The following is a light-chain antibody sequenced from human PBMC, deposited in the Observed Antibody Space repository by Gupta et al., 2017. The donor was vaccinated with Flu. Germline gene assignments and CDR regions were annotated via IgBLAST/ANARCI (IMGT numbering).Light chain of an antibody. V-gene: IGLV1-40*01. J-gene: IGLJ1*01. CDR1: TIGALYE. CDR2: ANS. Sequence: TIGALYEVHWYQQRPGTAPKLRSSANSKRPAGVPDRFSGSKSGTSASLAITGLQPEDEADDYCQSYDTSRNGYYVVGTGTKVTVL. CDR3: QSYDTSRNGYYV.